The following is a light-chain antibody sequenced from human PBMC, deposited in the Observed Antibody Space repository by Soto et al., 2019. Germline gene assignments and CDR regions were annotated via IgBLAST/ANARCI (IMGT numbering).Light chain of an antibody. V-gene: IGKV3-15*01. CDR1: QSVCSN. J-gene: IGKJ5*01. CDR3: QQYNNWLIT. Sequence: EIVMTQSPANLSVSPGERATLSCRASQSVCSNLAWYQQKPVQAPRLLIYGASTRATGIPARFSGSGSGTEFTLTISSLQSEDFAVYYCQQYNNWLITFGQGTRLEIK. CDR2: GAS.